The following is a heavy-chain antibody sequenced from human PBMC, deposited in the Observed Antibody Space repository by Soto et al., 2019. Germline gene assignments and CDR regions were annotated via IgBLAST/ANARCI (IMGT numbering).Heavy chain of an antibody. CDR3: ARTGDAYGLDV. D-gene: IGHD2-21*02. CDR1: GASITRSAYY. Sequence: PAETLSLTCAVSGASITRSAYYWAWIRQPPGKGLEWIASIHSHSGSTYYDPSLKCRVLISVDTSKKHLSLNLSSVTAADTAVYYCARTGDAYGLDVWRQGTTVTVSS. J-gene: IGHJ6*02. V-gene: IGHV4-39*01. CDR2: IHSHSGST.